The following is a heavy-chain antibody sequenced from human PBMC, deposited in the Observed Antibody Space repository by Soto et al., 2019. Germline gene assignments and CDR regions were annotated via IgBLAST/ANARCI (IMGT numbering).Heavy chain of an antibody. CDR2: INQDGSEK. CDR3: ARRRDVDS. V-gene: IGHV3-7*03. Sequence: EVQLVESGGGLVQPGGSLRLSCAASGFTFSYHWMSWVRQAPGKGLEWVANINQDGSEKYYVDSVKGRFTISRDNAKNSVYLQMNSLRAEDTAVYYCARRRDVDSWGQGTLVTVSS. J-gene: IGHJ4*02. CDR1: GFTFSYHW.